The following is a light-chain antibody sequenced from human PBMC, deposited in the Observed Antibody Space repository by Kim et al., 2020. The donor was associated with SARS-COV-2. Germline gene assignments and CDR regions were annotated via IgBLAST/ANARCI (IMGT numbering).Light chain of an antibody. CDR3: SSYTSSNTVV. CDR1: SSDVGSYNR. Sequence: GQSVTFSCTGTSSDVGSYNRVSWYQQTPGTAPKVMIYEVSNRPSGVPDRFSGSKSGNTASLTISGLQAEDEADYYCSSYTSSNTVVFGGGTQLTVL. V-gene: IGLV2-18*02. CDR2: EVS. J-gene: IGLJ2*01.